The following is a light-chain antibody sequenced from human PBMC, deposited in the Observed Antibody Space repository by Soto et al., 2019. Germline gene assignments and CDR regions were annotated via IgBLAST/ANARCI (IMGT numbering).Light chain of an antibody. J-gene: IGLJ2*01. CDR3: QVWDSSSDLGV. CDR2: YDS. V-gene: IGLV3-21*04. CDR1: NIGSKS. Sequence: SYELTQPHSVSVAPGKTARITCGGNNIGSKSVHWYQQKPGQAPVLVIYYDSDRPSWIPERFSGSNSGNTATLTISRVEAGDEADYYCQVWDSSSDLGVFGGGTKLTVL.